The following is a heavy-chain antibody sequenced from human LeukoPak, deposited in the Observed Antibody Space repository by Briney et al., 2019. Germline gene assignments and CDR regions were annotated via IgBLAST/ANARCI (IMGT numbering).Heavy chain of an antibody. V-gene: IGHV3-21*01. Sequence: GGSLRLSCAASGFTFSSYSMNWVRQAPGKGLEWVSSISSSSSYIYYADSVKGRFTISRDNAKNSLYLQVNSLRAEDTAVYYCARDRYYDSSGYYYVSNYWGQGTLVTVSS. CDR1: GFTFSSYS. CDR2: ISSSSSYI. D-gene: IGHD3-22*01. CDR3: ARDRYYDSSGYYYVSNY. J-gene: IGHJ4*02.